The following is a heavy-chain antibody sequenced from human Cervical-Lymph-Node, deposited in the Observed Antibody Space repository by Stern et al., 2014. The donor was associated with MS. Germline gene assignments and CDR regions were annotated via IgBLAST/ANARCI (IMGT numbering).Heavy chain of an antibody. D-gene: IGHD6-19*01. CDR3: ARDNGGWSVDS. V-gene: IGHV1-46*01. CDR2: INPGGGST. CDR1: GYTFTSNK. J-gene: IGHJ4*02. Sequence: QVPLVQSGAEVKKPGASVKVSCKAFGYTFTSNKMHWVRQAPGQGLEWRGIINPGGGSTRYAQKLQGRVTMTRDTSTSTVYMELTSLRSEDTAVYSCARDNGGWSVDSWGQGTLVIVSS.